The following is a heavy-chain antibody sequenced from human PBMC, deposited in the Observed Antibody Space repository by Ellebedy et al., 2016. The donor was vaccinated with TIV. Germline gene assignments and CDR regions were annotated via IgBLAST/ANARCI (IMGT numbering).Heavy chain of an antibody. CDR1: GFTFSSYG. J-gene: IGHJ6*02. D-gene: IGHD3-10*01. V-gene: IGHV3-30*03. CDR3: AHLWFGELFPDYYYYYGMDV. Sequence: GESLKISXAASGFTFSSYGMHWVRQAPGKGLEWVAVISYDGSNKYYADSVKGRFTISRDNSKNTLYLQMNSLRAEDTAVYYCAHLWFGELFPDYYYYYGMDVWGQGTTVTVSS. CDR2: ISYDGSNK.